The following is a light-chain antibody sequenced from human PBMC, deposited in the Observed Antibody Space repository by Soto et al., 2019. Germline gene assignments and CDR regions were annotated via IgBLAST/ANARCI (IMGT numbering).Light chain of an antibody. CDR1: SSNIGAGYD. V-gene: IGLV1-40*01. J-gene: IGLJ1*01. Sequence: QAVVTQPPSVSGAPGQRVTISCTGSSSNIGAGYDVHWYQQLPGTAPKLLIYGNSNRPSGVPDRFSGSKSGTSASLAITGLQAEDEADYYCQSYDSSLSEVVFGTGTKLTVL. CDR3: QSYDSSLSEVV. CDR2: GNS.